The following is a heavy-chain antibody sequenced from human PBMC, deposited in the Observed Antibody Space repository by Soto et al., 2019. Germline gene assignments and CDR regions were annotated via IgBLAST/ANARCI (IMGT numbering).Heavy chain of an antibody. V-gene: IGHV3-30*18. CDR1: GFTFSSYG. CDR3: AKGSSGWYEGGFDY. D-gene: IGHD6-19*01. J-gene: IGHJ4*02. Sequence: GGSLRLSCAASGFTFSSYGMHWVRQAPGKGLEWVAVISYDGSNKNYADSVKGRFTISRDNSKNTLYLQMSSLRAEDTAVYYCAKGSSGWYEGGFDYWGQGTLVTVSS. CDR2: ISYDGSNK.